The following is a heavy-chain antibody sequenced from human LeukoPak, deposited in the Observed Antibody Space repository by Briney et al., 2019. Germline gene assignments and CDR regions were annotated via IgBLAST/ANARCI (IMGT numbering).Heavy chain of an antibody. D-gene: IGHD3-10*01. CDR1: GFTFDDCA. CDR2: ISWNSGSI. Sequence: GGSLRLSCAASGFTFDDCAMHWVRQAPGKGLEWVSGISWNSGSIGYADSVKGRFTISRDNAKNSLYLQMNSLRAEDTALYYCAKSRYGSGSNYYYMDVWGKGTTVTVSS. V-gene: IGHV3-9*01. J-gene: IGHJ6*03. CDR3: AKSRYGSGSNYYYMDV.